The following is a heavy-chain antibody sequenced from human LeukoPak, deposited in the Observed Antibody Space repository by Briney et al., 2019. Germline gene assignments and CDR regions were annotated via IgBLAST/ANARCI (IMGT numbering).Heavy chain of an antibody. CDR3: ARGPDSSSLTSYYYYYYMDV. Sequence: SVKVSCKASGGTFSSYAISWVRQAPGQGLEWMGGIIPIFGTANYAQKFQGRVMITADKSTSTAYMELSSLRSEDTAVYYCARGPDSSSLTSYYYYYYMDVWGKGTTVTISS. CDR2: IIPIFGTA. J-gene: IGHJ6*03. D-gene: IGHD6-13*01. CDR1: GGTFSSYA. V-gene: IGHV1-69*06.